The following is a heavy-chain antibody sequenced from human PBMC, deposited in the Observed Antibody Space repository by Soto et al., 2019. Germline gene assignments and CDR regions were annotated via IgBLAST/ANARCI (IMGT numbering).Heavy chain of an antibody. V-gene: IGHV3-11*06. Sequence: QVQLVESGGGVVQPGRSLRLSCAASGFTFSDYYMSWIRQAPGKGLEWVSYISSSSSYTNYADSVKGRFTISRDNAKNSLYLQMNSLRAEDTAVYYCARHDYGDYVGGYYFDYWGQGTLVTVSS. CDR2: ISSSSSYT. D-gene: IGHD4-17*01. CDR3: ARHDYGDYVGGYYFDY. J-gene: IGHJ4*02. CDR1: GFTFSDYY.